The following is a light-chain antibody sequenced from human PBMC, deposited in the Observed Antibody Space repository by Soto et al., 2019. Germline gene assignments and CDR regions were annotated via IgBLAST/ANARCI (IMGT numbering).Light chain of an antibody. J-gene: IGKJ4*01. V-gene: IGKV1-12*01. CDR3: QQTDNFPLT. CDR1: QGITTW. CDR2: AAS. Sequence: DIQMTQSPSTVSASVGDRVTITCRASQGITTWLAWYQQKPGKAPRLLIYAASDLQSGIPARFSGSVSGTDFTLTISILQPEDVAIYYCQQTDNFPLTFGGGTKVEIK.